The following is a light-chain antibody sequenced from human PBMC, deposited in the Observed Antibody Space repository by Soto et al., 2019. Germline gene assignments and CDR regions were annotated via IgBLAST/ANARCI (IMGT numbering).Light chain of an antibody. Sequence: QSVLTQPPSASGSPGQSATISCTGTSSDVGGYKYVSWYQQHPGKAPKVIIYEVSKRPSGVPDRFSGSKSGNTASLTVSGLQAEDEADYYCNSYAVNNNWVFGGGTQLTAL. CDR1: SSDVGGYKY. V-gene: IGLV2-8*01. CDR3: NSYAVNNNWV. J-gene: IGLJ3*02. CDR2: EVS.